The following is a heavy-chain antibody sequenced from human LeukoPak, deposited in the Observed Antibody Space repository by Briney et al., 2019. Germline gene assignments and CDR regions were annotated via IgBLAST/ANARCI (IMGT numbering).Heavy chain of an antibody. CDR1: GYRFTSYW. J-gene: IGHJ4*02. CDR3: ARHLPPNHTDGWYSVGY. D-gene: IGHD6-19*01. Sequence: GESLKISCKGSGYRFTSYWIGWVRQMPGKGLEWMGIIYPGDSDTRYSPSFQGQVTISADKPISTAYLEWSSLKASDTAIYYCARHLPPNHTDGWYSVGYWGQGTLVTVSS. V-gene: IGHV5-51*01. CDR2: IYPGDSDT.